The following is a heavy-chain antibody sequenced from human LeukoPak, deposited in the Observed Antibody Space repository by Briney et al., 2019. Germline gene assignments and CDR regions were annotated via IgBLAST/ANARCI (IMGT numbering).Heavy chain of an antibody. CDR3: ARDRMVTARGAWFDP. CDR2: IYTSGST. V-gene: IGHV4-61*02. D-gene: IGHD2-21*02. Sequence: SQTLSLTCTVSGGSISSGSYYWSWIRQPAGKGLEWIGRIYTSGSTNYNPSLKSRVTMSVDTSKNQFSLKLSSVTAADTAVYYCARDRMVTARGAWFDPWGQGTLVTVSS. J-gene: IGHJ5*02. CDR1: GGSISSGSYY.